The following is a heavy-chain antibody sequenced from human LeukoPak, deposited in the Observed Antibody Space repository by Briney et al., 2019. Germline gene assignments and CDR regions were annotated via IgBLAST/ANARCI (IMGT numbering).Heavy chain of an antibody. CDR1: GYTFSSYS. V-gene: IGHV3-21*01. D-gene: IGHD3-22*01. Sequence: GGSLRLSCLASGYTFSSYSINWVRQAPGKGLEWVSSISVRSNYIYYADSVRGRFRISRDDARDSLYLQMNSLRAEDTAVYYCVGLRRNSDTSGFYYYYDFWGQGTLVTVSS. J-gene: IGHJ4*02. CDR3: VGLRRNSDTSGFYYYYDF. CDR2: ISVRSNYI.